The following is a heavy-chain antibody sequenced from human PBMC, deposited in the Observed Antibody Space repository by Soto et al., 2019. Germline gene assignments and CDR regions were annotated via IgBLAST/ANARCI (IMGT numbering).Heavy chain of an antibody. J-gene: IGHJ5*02. D-gene: IGHD1-26*01. CDR3: ARDSGGATSYWFDP. CDR1: GFTFSDHY. CDR2: SRNKANLYTT. Sequence: GGSLRLSCATSGFTFSDHYMDWVRQAPGKGLEWVGRSRNKANLYTTEYAASVKGRFTISRDDSKNSLYLQMSSLKTEDTAVYYCARDSGGATSYWFDPWGQGTLVTVSS. V-gene: IGHV3-72*01.